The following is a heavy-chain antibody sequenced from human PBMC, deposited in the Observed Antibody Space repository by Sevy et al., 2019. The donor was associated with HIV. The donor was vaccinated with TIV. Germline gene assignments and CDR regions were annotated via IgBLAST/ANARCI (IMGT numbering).Heavy chain of an antibody. CDR3: ARERTYLFDY. J-gene: IGHJ4*02. CDR1: GFTFGSYG. Sequence: GESLKISCVASGFTFGSYGMLWVRQALGKGLEWVADIWFDGSNIHYADSVRGRFTISRDNSKNTLSLHMSSLRVEDTAVYYCARERTYLFDYCGQGTLVTVSS. V-gene: IGHV3-33*01. CDR2: IWFDGSNI.